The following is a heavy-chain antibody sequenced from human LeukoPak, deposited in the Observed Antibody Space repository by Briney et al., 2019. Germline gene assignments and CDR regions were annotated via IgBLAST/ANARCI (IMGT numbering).Heavy chain of an antibody. D-gene: IGHD3-10*02. Sequence: SETLSLTCAVYGGSFSGYYWRWIRQPPGKGLEWIGEINHSGSTSYNPSLKSRVTISVDTSKNEFSLKLSSVTAADTAVYYCARIPRDVRGVDYWGQGTLVTVSS. V-gene: IGHV4-34*01. CDR2: INHSGST. CDR1: GGSFSGYY. CDR3: ARIPRDVRGVDY. J-gene: IGHJ4*02.